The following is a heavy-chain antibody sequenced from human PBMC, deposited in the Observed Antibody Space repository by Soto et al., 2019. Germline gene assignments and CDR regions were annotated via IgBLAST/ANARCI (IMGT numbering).Heavy chain of an antibody. J-gene: IGHJ4*02. Sequence: ASVRVSCKASGYTFSGHYMHWIRQAPGQGPEWLGWINANSGDTDRAPKFQDRLTMTRDTSISTAYMELSRLRSDDTAVYYCARGGALDGTSPPFNHWGQGTLVTVSS. CDR2: INANSGDT. D-gene: IGHD6-19*01. V-gene: IGHV1-2*02. CDR1: GYTFSGHY. CDR3: ARGGALDGTSPPFNH.